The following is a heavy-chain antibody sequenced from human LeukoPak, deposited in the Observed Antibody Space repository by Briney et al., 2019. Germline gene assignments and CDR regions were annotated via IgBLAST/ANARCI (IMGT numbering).Heavy chain of an antibody. D-gene: IGHD1-26*01. V-gene: IGHV3-7*01. J-gene: IGHJ4*02. CDR3: ARAAGGTSRDY. CDR1: GFTFSAYW. CDR2: IKDDGSDK. Sequence: GGSLRLSCAASGFTFSAYWMSWVRQAPGKGLEWVANIKDDGSDKYYVDSVKGRFTISRDNAKNSLYLQMNSLRDDDTAAHYCARAAGGTSRDYWGQGTLVTVSS.